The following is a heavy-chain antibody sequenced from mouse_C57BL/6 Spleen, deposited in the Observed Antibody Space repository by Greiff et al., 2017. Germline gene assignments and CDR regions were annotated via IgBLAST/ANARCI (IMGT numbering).Heavy chain of an antibody. J-gene: IGHJ4*01. CDR2: INPNNGGT. CDR1: GYTFTDYN. V-gene: IGHV1-18*01. CDR3: ARTGLLPYYYAMDD. Sequence: EVKLQQSGPELVKPGASVKIPCKASGYTFTDYNMDWVKQSHGKSLEWIGDINPNNGGTIYNQKFKGKDTLTVDKSSSTAYMELRSLTSEDTAVYYCARTGLLPYYYAMDDWGQGTSVTVSS. D-gene: IGHD2-13*01.